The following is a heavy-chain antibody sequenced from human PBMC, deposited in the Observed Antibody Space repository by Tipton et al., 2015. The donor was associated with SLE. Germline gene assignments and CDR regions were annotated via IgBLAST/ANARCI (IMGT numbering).Heavy chain of an antibody. D-gene: IGHD4-17*01. CDR3: ARDLGVDYADAFDI. J-gene: IGHJ3*02. CDR1: GYSISSDYY. CDR2: VYHSGTT. V-gene: IGHV4-38-2*02. Sequence: TLSLTCIVSGYSISSDYYWGWIRQPPGKGLEWIGSVYHSGTTFYNPSLKSRVTISVDTSKNQFSLKLSSVTAADTAVYYCARDLGVDYADAFDIWGQGTMVTVSS.